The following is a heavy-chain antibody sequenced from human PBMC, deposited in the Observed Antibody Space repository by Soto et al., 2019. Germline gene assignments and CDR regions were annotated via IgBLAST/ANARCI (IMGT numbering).Heavy chain of an antibody. Sequence: ASVKVSCKASGYTFTGYYMHWVRQAPGQGLEWMGWINPNSGGTNYAQKFQGWVTMTRDTSISTAYMELSRLRSDDTAVYYCARLAVSDSSSSRFDYWGQGTLVTVSS. D-gene: IGHD6-6*01. CDR2: INPNSGGT. J-gene: IGHJ4*02. CDR1: GYTFTGYY. CDR3: ARLAVSDSSSSRFDY. V-gene: IGHV1-2*04.